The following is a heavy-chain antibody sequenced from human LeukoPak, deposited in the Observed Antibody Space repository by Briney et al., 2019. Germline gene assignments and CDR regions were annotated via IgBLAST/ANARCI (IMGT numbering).Heavy chain of an antibody. V-gene: IGHV3-23*01. D-gene: IGHD6-13*01. CDR2: ISGSGGST. Sequence: GGSLRLSCAASGFTFSSYAMSWVLQAPGKGLEWVSAISGSGGSTYYADSVKGRFTISRDNSKNTLYLQMNSLRAEDTAVYYCAKVCREQQLVPYYYYYGMDVWGQGTTVTVSS. CDR3: AKVCREQQLVPYYYYYGMDV. J-gene: IGHJ6*02. CDR1: GFTFSSYA.